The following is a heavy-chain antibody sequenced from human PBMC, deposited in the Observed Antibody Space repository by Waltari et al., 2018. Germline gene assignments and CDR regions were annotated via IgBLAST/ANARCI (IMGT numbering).Heavy chain of an antibody. CDR2: IWYDGHNK. D-gene: IGHD5-12*01. CDR3: ARGKGGSGSWFLD. CDR1: GFLFSGHV. Sequence: QVQLTESGGGVVQSGRSLRLSCEASGFLFSGHVMHWVRRAPGKGLEWVAGIWYDGHNKDYADSVKGRFSISRDNSKIVLYLQMDSLKVEDSGVYYCARGKGGSGSWFLDWGQGTPVTVSS. V-gene: IGHV3-33*01. J-gene: IGHJ4*02.